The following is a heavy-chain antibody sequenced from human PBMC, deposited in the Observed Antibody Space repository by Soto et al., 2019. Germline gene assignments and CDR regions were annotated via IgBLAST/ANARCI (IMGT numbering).Heavy chain of an antibody. Sequence: SETLSLTCTVSGGSISSYYWSWIRQPPGKGLEWIGYIYYSGSTNYNPSLKSRVTISVDTSKNQFSLKLSSVTAADTAVYYCASSVGYCSSTSCYREGYFDYWGQGTLATVSS. J-gene: IGHJ4*02. CDR2: IYYSGST. CDR3: ASSVGYCSSTSCYREGYFDY. CDR1: GGSISSYY. D-gene: IGHD2-2*03. V-gene: IGHV4-59*01.